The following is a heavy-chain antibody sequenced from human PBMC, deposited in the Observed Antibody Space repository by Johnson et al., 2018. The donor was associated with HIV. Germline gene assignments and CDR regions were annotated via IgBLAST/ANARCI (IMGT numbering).Heavy chain of an antibody. D-gene: IGHD3-3*01. Sequence: EVQLVESGGGLVQPGGSLRLSCAASGFSFSGYAMTWVRQAPGKGLEWVSVIYSGGSTYYADAVKGRFTISRDNSKNTLYLQMNSLRAEDTAVYYCAKDHRITIVGVVIGDDAFDIWGQGTMVTVSS. CDR3: AKDHRITIVGVVIGDDAFDI. J-gene: IGHJ3*02. CDR1: GFSFSGYA. V-gene: IGHV3-66*01. CDR2: IYSGGST.